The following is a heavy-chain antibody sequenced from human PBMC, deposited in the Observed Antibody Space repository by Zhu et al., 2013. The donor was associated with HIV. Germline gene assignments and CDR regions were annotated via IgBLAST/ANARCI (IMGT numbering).Heavy chain of an antibody. J-gene: IGHJ4*02. Sequence: QVQLVQSGAELKKPGSSVKVSCKASGGILSSYPISWVRQAPGQGPEWMGAIIPVLGSTTYAQKFQGRLTITADKSTTTVYMELNSLRSEDTAVYYCAREGGGGLPLGELSLPFDFWGQGTLVTVSS. V-gene: IGHV1-69*06. CDR2: IIPVLGST. CDR1: GGILSSYP. D-gene: IGHD3-16*02. CDR3: AREGGGGLPLGELSLPFDF.